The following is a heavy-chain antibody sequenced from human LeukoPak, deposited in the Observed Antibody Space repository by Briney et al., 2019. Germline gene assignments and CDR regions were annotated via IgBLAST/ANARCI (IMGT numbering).Heavy chain of an antibody. CDR1: GFTFDDEA. Sequence: GGSLRLSCAASGFTFDDEAMPWVRQAPGKGLEWVSGISWNSGRIGYVDSVKGRFTISRDNAKNSLYLQMSSLRAEDTALYYCAKDRVGDYYYGSGSYLDVWGQGTTVTVSS. V-gene: IGHV3-9*01. CDR3: AKDRVGDYYYGSGSYLDV. CDR2: ISWNSGRI. J-gene: IGHJ6*02. D-gene: IGHD3-10*01.